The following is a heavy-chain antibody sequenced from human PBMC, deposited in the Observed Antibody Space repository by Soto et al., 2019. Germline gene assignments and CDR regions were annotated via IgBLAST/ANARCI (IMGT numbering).Heavy chain of an antibody. CDR3: AKDVKRYSSGWYYYGMDV. CDR1: GFTFSSYG. V-gene: IGHV3-30*18. D-gene: IGHD6-19*01. J-gene: IGHJ6*02. Sequence: PGGSLRLSCAASGFTFSSYGMHWVRQAPGKGLEWVAVISYDGSNKYYADSVKGRFTISRDNSKNTLYLQMNSLRAEDTAVYYCAKDVKRYSSGWYYYGMDVWGQGTTVTVSS. CDR2: ISYDGSNK.